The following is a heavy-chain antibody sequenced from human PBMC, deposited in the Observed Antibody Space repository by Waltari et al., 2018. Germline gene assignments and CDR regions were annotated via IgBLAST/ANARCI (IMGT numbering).Heavy chain of an antibody. V-gene: IGHV1-2*02. Sequence: QVQLVQSGAEVKKPGASVKVSCKASGYTFTGYYMHWVRQAPGQGLEWMGWINPSSGGTNYAQKFQGRVTMTRDTSISTAYMELSRLRSDDTAVYYCAREHPRQRGYFDLWGRGTLVTVSS. CDR1: GYTFTGYY. D-gene: IGHD6-25*01. J-gene: IGHJ2*01. CDR3: AREHPRQRGYFDL. CDR2: INPSSGGT.